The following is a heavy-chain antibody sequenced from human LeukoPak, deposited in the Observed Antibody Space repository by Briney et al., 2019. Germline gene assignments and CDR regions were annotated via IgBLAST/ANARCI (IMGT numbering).Heavy chain of an antibody. CDR3: ARYRHLGY. Sequence: GGSLRLSCAASGFTFSSSAMHWVRQAPGKGLEWVANINQNGGEKYYVDSVKDRFTISRDNGKNSLYLQMNSLRAEDAAVYYCARYRHLGYWGQGTLVTVSS. CDR1: GFTFSSSA. V-gene: IGHV3-7*01. CDR2: INQNGGEK. J-gene: IGHJ4*02.